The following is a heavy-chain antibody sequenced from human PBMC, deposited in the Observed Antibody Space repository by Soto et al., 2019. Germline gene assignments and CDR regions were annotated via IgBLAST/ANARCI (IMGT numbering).Heavy chain of an antibody. CDR2: ISGSGDST. D-gene: IGHD2-2*01. CDR1: GFTFSTYA. J-gene: IGHJ4*02. V-gene: IGHV3-23*01. Sequence: GGSLRLSCAASGFTFSTYAMSWVRQAPGKGLEWVSTISGSGDSTYYANSVKGRFTISRDNSRNTLDLQMNSLRVEDTAVYYCAKGGEGSCSKTSCLYFSDYWGQGTLVTVSS. CDR3: AKGGEGSCSKTSCLYFSDY.